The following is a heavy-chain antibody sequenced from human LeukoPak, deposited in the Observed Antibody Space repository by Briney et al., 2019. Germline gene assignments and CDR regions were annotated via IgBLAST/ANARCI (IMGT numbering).Heavy chain of an antibody. CDR2: INHSGST. Sequence: SETLSLTCAVYGGSFSGYYWSWIRQPPGKGLEWIGEINHSGSTNYNPPLKSRVTISVDTSKNQFSLKLSSVTAADTAVYYCARGPDIVVVPAAPSFDYWGQGTLVTVSS. CDR3: ARGPDIVVVPAAPSFDY. CDR1: GGSFSGYY. D-gene: IGHD2-2*01. V-gene: IGHV4-34*01. J-gene: IGHJ4*02.